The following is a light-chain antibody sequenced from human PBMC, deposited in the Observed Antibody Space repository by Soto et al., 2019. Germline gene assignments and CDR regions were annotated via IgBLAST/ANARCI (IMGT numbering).Light chain of an antibody. V-gene: IGKV1-27*01. CDR2: EAS. CDR1: QGIRHY. CDR3: QNFDSAPQT. Sequence: DIQMTQSPSSLSASVGDRVTITCRASQGIRHYLAWYQQKPGKVPKLLIYEASNLQSGVPSRFRGGGSGTEFTLTISSLQPGDVATYYCQNFDSAPQTFGQGTKVEIK. J-gene: IGKJ1*01.